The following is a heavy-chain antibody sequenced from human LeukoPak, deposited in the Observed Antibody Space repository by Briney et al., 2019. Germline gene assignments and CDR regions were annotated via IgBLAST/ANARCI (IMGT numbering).Heavy chain of an antibody. J-gene: IGHJ4*02. CDR2: INPNSGGT. V-gene: IGHV1-2*02. CDR3: ATSKISYCGGDCLGDY. Sequence: ASVKVSCKASGYTFTSYYIHWVRQAPGQGLEWMGWINPNSGGTNYAQKFQGRVTMTRDTSISTAYMELSRLRSDDTAVYYCATSKISYCGGDCLGDYWGQGTLVTVSS. D-gene: IGHD2-21*02. CDR1: GYTFTSYY.